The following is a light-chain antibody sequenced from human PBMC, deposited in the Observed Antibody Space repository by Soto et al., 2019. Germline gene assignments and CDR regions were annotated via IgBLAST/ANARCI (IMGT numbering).Light chain of an antibody. Sequence: DLQMTQSPSSLSSSLGDSVTITCRASQGIRNDLGWYQQKPWKAPKRLIYDASSLQSVVPSSFSGSGSGTEFTLTISSLQPDDFATYYCKQYNSYSTCGQGTKVDIK. J-gene: IGKJ1*01. V-gene: IGKV1-17*01. CDR2: DAS. CDR1: QGIRND. CDR3: KQYNSYST.